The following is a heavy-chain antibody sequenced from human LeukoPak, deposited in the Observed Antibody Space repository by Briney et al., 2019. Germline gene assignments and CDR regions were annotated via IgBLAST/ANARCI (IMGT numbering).Heavy chain of an antibody. CDR3: ARDRNMYSSSSTGVTKNKKYYYYYGMDV. CDR2: INPSGGST. V-gene: IGHV1-46*01. Sequence: ASVKVSCKASGYTFTGYYMHWVRQAPGQGLEWMGIINPSGGSTSCAQKFQGRVTMTRDTSTSTVYMELSSLRSEDTAVYYCARDRNMYSSSSTGVTKNKKYYYYYGMDVWGQGTAVTVSS. D-gene: IGHD6-6*01. J-gene: IGHJ6*02. CDR1: GYTFTGYY.